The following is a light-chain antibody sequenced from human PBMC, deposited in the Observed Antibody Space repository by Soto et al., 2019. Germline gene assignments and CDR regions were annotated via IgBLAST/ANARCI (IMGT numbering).Light chain of an antibody. J-gene: IGKJ5*01. CDR2: KAS. CDR3: QQRSNWPPGIT. V-gene: IGKV1-5*03. CDR1: QSISNW. Sequence: DIQMTQSPSTLSASVGDRVIITCRASQSISNWLAWYQQKPGKAPNLLIYKASSLKSGVPSRFSGSGSGTEFTLTISSLQPEDFAVYYCQQRSNWPPGITFGQGTRLEIK.